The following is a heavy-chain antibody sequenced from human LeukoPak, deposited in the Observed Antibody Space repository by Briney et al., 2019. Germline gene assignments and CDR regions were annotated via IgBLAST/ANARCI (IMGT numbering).Heavy chain of an antibody. Sequence: LRASVKVSCKASGYTFTSYGISWVRQAPGQGLEWMGMIYPRDGSTSYAQKFQGRVTVTRDTSTSTVHMELSGLRSEDTAVYYCARDQEGFDYWGQGTLVTVSS. CDR1: GYTFTSYG. CDR2: IYPRDGST. CDR3: ARDQEGFDY. V-gene: IGHV1-46*01. J-gene: IGHJ4*02.